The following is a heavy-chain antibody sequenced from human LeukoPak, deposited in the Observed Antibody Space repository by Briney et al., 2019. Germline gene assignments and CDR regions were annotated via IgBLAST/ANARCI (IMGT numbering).Heavy chain of an antibody. V-gene: IGHV3-7*01. CDR3: AKDRYDSSGYYLDY. CDR1: GFSFSSYW. J-gene: IGHJ4*02. CDR2: IKQEGSAR. D-gene: IGHD3-22*01. Sequence: GGSLRLSCVASGFSFSSYWMSWVRQTPGKGLEWVANIKQEGSARYYVDSVKGRFTISRDNSKNTLYLQMNSLRAEDTAVYYCAKDRYDSSGYYLDYWGQGTLVTVSS.